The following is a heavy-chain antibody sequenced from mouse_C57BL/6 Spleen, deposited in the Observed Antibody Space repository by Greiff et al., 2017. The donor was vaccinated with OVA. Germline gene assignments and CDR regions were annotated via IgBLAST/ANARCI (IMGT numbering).Heavy chain of an antibody. D-gene: IGHD2-4*01. Sequence: VQLQQSGPELVKPGASVKIPCKASGYTFTDYNMDWVKQSHGKSLEWIGDINPNNGGTIYNQKFKGKATLTVDKSSSTAYMELRSLTSEDTAVYYCARHYDYGSWYFDVWGTGTTVTVSS. CDR3: ARHYDYGSWYFDV. CDR1: GYTFTDYN. V-gene: IGHV1-18*01. CDR2: INPNNGGT. J-gene: IGHJ1*03.